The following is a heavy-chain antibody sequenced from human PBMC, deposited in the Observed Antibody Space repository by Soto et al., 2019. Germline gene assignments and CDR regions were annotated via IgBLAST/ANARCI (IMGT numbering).Heavy chain of an antibody. J-gene: IGHJ4*02. V-gene: IGHV1-8*01. CDR3: ASEVTMIVDN. D-gene: IGHD3-22*01. Sequence: QVQLVQSGAEVKKPGASVKVSCKASGYTFTSYDINWVRQATGQGLEWMGWMNPNSGNTGYAQKFQGRVTRXXNASIGTAYMELTSLRSEDTAVYYCASEVTMIVDNWGQGTLVTVSS. CDR2: MNPNSGNT. CDR1: GYTFTSYD.